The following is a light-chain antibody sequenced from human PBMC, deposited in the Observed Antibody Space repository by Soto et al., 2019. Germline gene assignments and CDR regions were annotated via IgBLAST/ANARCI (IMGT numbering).Light chain of an antibody. Sequence: QSALTQPASVSGSPGQSITISCTGTSSDVGSYNLVSWYQQHPGKAPKLMIYEGSKRPSGVSNRVSGSKSGNTASLTISGLQVEDEADYYCFSFVVSSTFVFGTGTKVTVL. J-gene: IGLJ1*01. CDR1: SSDVGSYNL. V-gene: IGLV2-23*01. CDR2: EGS. CDR3: FSFVVSSTFV.